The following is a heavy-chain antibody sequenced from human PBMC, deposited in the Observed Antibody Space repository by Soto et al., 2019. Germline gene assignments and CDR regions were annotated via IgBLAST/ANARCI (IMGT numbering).Heavy chain of an antibody. Sequence: ASVKVSCKASGYTFTSYGISWVRQAPGQGLEWMGWISAYNGNTNYAQKLQGRVTMTTDTSTSTAYMELRSLRSDDTAVYYCARSAVPQWVVVMYYYYYGMDVWGQGTTVTVSS. J-gene: IGHJ6*02. V-gene: IGHV1-18*01. CDR3: ARSAVPQWVVVMYYYYYGMDV. D-gene: IGHD3-22*01. CDR1: GYTFTSYG. CDR2: ISAYNGNT.